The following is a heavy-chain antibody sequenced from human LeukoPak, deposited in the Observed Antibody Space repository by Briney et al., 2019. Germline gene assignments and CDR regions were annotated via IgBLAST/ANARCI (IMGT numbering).Heavy chain of an antibody. CDR3: ARDRDSDFEWGPYDP. CDR1: GEEVSSNTAS. CDR2: TYYRSKWSN. Sequence: SQTLSLTCAISGEEVSSNTASWNWFRQSPSRGLEWLGRTYYRSKWSNDYAPSVKGRITINADTSRNQFSLHLNSVTPEDTAVYFCARDRDSDFEWGPYDPWGQGTLVAVSS. J-gene: IGHJ5*02. D-gene: IGHD4-11*01. V-gene: IGHV6-1*01.